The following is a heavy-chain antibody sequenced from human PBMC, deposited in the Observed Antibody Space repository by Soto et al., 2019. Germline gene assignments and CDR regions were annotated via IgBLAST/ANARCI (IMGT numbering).Heavy chain of an antibody. J-gene: IGHJ4*02. Sequence: QSVGSLRLSCAASGFTFSRYWMSWVRQGPGKGLEWVANIKQDESERYYVDSVKGRFTISRDNAKNSLYLQMNSLRAEDTAVYYCAGVRGSSWYPYYFDYWGQGTLVTVSS. V-gene: IGHV3-7*03. CDR1: GFTFSRYW. CDR2: IKQDESER. D-gene: IGHD6-13*01. CDR3: AGVRGSSWYPYYFDY.